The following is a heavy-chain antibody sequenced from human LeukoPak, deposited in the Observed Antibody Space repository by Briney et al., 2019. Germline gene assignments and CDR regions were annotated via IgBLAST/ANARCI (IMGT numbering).Heavy chain of an antibody. CDR2: INNVGSHI. D-gene: IGHD2-15*01. J-gene: IGHJ4*02. V-gene: IGHV3-21*01. CDR1: GFTFSSSA. Sequence: GGSLRLSCAATGFTFSSSAMNWVRQAPGKGLEWVSSINNVGSHIYYADSVKGRFTISRDNANNSLYLQMNSLSAEDTAIYYCARQPQVAHFDYWGQGTLVSVSS. CDR3: ARQPQVAHFDY.